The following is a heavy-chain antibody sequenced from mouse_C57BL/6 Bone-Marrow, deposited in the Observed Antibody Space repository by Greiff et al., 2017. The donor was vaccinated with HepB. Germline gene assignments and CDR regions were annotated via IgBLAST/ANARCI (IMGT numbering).Heavy chain of an antibody. CDR1: GYTFTSYT. V-gene: IGHV1-4*01. D-gene: IGHD1-1*01. CDR3: AKRDYYGSIRYWYFDV. Sequence: QVQLKQSGAELARPGASVKMSCKASGYTFTSYTMHWVKQRPGQGLEWIGYINPSSGYTKYNQKFKDKATLTADKSSSTAYMQLSSLTSEDSAVYYCAKRDYYGSIRYWYFDVWGTGTTVTVSS. J-gene: IGHJ1*03. CDR2: INPSSGYT.